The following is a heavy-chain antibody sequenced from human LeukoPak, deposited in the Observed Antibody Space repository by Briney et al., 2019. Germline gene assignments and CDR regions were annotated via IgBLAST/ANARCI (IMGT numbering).Heavy chain of an antibody. CDR2: INPSGGST. J-gene: IGHJ4*02. CDR3: APSPFDSSWHYFDY. CDR1: GYTFTSYY. D-gene: IGHD6-13*01. V-gene: IGHV1-46*01. Sequence: ASVKVSCKASGYTFTSYYMHWVRQAPGQGLEWMGIINPSGGSTSYAQKFQGRATMTRDTSISTAYMELSRLTSDDTAVYYCAPSPFDSSWHYFDYWGQGTLVTASS.